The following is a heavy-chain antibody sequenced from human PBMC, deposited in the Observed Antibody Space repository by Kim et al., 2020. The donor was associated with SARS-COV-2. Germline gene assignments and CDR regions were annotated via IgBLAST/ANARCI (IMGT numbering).Heavy chain of an antibody. Sequence: SETLSLTCAVYGGSFSGYYWSWIRQPPGKGLEWIGEINNSGSTNYNPSLKSRVTISVDTSKNQFSLKLSSVTAADTAVYYCARWLRYYDSSGYYSNRFD. CDR3: ARWLRYYDSSGYYSNRFD. D-gene: IGHD3-22*01. J-gene: IGHJ4*01. CDR2: INNSGST. CDR1: GGSFSGYY. V-gene: IGHV4-34*01.